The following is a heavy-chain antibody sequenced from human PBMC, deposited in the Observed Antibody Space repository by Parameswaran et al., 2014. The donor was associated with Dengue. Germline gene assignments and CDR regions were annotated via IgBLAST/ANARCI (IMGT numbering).Heavy chain of an antibody. Sequence: VRQMPGKGLEWIGEINQSGTTNYNPSLKSRVTISEDTSNNQVSLKLTSVTAADTAVYYCARYGGGSYDALDIWGQGSMVTVSS. CDR3: ARYGGGSYDALDI. CDR2: INQSGTT. J-gene: IGHJ3*02. D-gene: IGHD3-10*01. V-gene: IGHV4-34*01.